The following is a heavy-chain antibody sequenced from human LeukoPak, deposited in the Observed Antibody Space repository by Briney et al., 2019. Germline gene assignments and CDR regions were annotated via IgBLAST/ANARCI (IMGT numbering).Heavy chain of an antibody. CDR3: ARSYGSGPIDF. V-gene: IGHV4-59*01. CDR2: IYYSGST. J-gene: IGHJ4*02. D-gene: IGHD3-10*01. Sequence: SETLSLTCTVSGGSISSYYWSWIRQPPGKGLEWIGYIYYSGSTNYNPSLKSRVTISVDTSKNQFSLKLSSVTAADTAVYYCARSYGSGPIDFWGQGTLVTVSS. CDR1: GGSISSYY.